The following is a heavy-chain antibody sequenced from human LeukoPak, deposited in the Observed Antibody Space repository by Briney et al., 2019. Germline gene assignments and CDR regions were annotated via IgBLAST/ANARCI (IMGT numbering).Heavy chain of an antibody. CDR3: ARDLVYGDYVVWFDP. V-gene: IGHV1-18*01. CDR2: ISAYNGNT. D-gene: IGHD4-17*01. J-gene: IGHJ5*02. CDR1: GYTFTSYG. Sequence: ASVKVSCKASGYTFTSYGISRVRQPPGQGLEWMGWISAYNGNTNYAQKLQGRVTMTTDTSTSTAYMELRSLRSDDTAVYYCARDLVYGDYVVWFDPWGQGTLVTVSS.